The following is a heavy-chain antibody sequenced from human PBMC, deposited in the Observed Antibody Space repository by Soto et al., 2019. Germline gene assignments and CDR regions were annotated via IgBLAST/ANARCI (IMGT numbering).Heavy chain of an antibody. Sequence: SETLSLPCAVYGGSFSGYYWSWIRQPPGKGLEWIGEINHSGSTNYNPSLKSRVTISVDTSKNQFSLKLSSVTAADTAVYYCARGGRGGGRDGYNTTFDYWGQGTLVTVSS. CDR3: ARGGRGGGRDGYNTTFDY. CDR2: INHSGST. J-gene: IGHJ4*02. CDR1: GGSFSGYY. D-gene: IGHD2-15*01. V-gene: IGHV4-34*01.